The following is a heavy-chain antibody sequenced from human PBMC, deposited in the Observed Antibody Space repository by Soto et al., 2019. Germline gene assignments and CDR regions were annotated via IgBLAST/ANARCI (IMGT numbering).Heavy chain of an antibody. V-gene: IGHV5-51*01. CDR1: GYSFTSYW. CDR3: ARQLDYDILTGYYTDYYYGMDV. J-gene: IGHJ6*02. CDR2: IYPGDSDT. D-gene: IGHD3-9*01. Sequence: LKISCKGPGYSFTSYWIGWVRQMPGKGLERMGIIYPGDSDTRYSPSFQGQVTISADKSISTAYLQWSSLKASDTAMYYCARQLDYDILTGYYTDYYYGMDVWGQGTTVTVSS.